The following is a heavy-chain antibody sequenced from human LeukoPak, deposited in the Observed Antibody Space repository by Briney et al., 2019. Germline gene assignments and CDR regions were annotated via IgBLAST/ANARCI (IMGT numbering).Heavy chain of an antibody. D-gene: IGHD4-17*01. CDR1: GYTFTGYY. CDR3: ARSTTSPLYYMDV. V-gene: IGHV1-69*05. CDR2: IIPIFGTA. J-gene: IGHJ6*03. Sequence: SVKVSCKASGYTFTGYYMHWVRQAPGQGLEWMGGIIPIFGTANYAQKFQGRVTITTDEPTSTAYMELSSLRSEDTAVYYCARSTTSPLYYMDVWGKGTTVTVSS.